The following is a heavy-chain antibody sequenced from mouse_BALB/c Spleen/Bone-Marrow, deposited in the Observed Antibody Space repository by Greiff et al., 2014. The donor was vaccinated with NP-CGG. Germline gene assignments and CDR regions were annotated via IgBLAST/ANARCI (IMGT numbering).Heavy chain of an antibody. Sequence: DVHLVESGGGLVQPGGSRKLSCAASGFTFSSFGMHWVRQAPEKGLEWVAYISSGSSTIYYADTVEGRFTISRDNPKNTLFLQMTSLRSEDTAMYYCARGGNFAWFAYWGQGTLVTVSA. J-gene: IGHJ3*01. CDR3: ARGGNFAWFAY. D-gene: IGHD2-1*01. CDR1: GFTFSSFG. CDR2: ISSGSSTI. V-gene: IGHV5-17*02.